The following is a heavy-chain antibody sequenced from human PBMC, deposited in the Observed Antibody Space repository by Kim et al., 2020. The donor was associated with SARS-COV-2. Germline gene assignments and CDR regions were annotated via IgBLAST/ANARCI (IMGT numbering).Heavy chain of an antibody. D-gene: IGHD2-15*01. V-gene: IGHV3-33*06. CDR3: AKDFNSGVLDY. Sequence: KYYADSVKGRLTISRDNSKNTLYLQMNSLRAEDTAVYYCAKDFNSGVLDYWGQGTLVTVSS. CDR2: K. J-gene: IGHJ4*02.